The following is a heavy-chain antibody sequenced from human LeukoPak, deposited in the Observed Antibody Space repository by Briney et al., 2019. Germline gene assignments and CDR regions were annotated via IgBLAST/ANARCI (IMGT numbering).Heavy chain of an antibody. J-gene: IGHJ4*02. CDR3: AKTIASSSSTNYFDY. CDR2: ISGSGGST. V-gene: IGHV3-23*01. D-gene: IGHD6-13*01. CDR1: GFTFSSYA. Sequence: GGSLRLSCAASGFTFSSYAMSWVRQAPGKGLEWVSAISGSGGSTYYADSVKGRFTISRDNSKNTLYLQMNSLRAEDTAVYYCAKTIASSSSTNYFDYWGRGTLVTVSS.